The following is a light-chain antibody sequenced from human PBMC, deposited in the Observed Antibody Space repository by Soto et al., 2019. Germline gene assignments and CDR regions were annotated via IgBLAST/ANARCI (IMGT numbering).Light chain of an antibody. CDR1: QSVTTN. CDR3: KQYGSLIT. CDR2: AAS. Sequence: ETVMTQSPPTLSVSPGETANFSCRASQSVTTNLAWYQLKTGPDPRLLVYAASIRATGTQARFSGSGSGTEYSLTISRLQSDDFAVYYCKQYGSLITFGKGTRVEIK. J-gene: IGKJ5*01. V-gene: IGKV3-15*01.